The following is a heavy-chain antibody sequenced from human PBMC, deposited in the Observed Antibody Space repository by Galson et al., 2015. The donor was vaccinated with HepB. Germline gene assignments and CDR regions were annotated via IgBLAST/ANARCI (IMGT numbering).Heavy chain of an antibody. CDR3: VRSMTTVTPYFFDY. J-gene: IGHJ4*02. V-gene: IGHV3-72*01. CDR2: SRNKANSHTT. CDR1: GFTFSDHY. D-gene: IGHD4-17*01. Sequence: SLRLSCAASGFTFSDHYMDWVRQAPGKGLEWVGRSRNKANSHTTEYAASVKGRFTVSRDDSQNSLYLQMNSLKTEDTAVYYCVRSMTTVTPYFFDYWGQGTLVPVSS.